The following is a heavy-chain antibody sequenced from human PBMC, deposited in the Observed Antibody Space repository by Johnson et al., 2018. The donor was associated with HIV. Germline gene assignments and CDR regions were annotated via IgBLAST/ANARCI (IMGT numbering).Heavy chain of an antibody. V-gene: IGHV3-7*03. CDR1: GFTFSSYW. CDR3: ARVGGQKANWGCVYACDI. D-gene: IGHD7-27*01. CDR2: IKQDGSEK. J-gene: IGHJ3*02. Sequence: VQLVESGGGLVQPGGSLRLSCAASGFTFSSYWMSWVRQAPGKGLEWVANIKQDGSEKYYVVSVKGRFTISIDNAKNSLYLQMNSLRAEDTAVYFCARVGGQKANWGCVYACDIWGQGTMVTGAS.